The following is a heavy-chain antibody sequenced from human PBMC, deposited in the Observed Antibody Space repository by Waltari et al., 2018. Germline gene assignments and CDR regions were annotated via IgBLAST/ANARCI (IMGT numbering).Heavy chain of an antibody. J-gene: IGHJ6*02. CDR2: INYGGDS. CDR1: VDSLSPSY. Sequence: QVHLPQWGAWLLKPSETLSLTCAVYVDSLSPSYWNWIRQPPGRGLEWIGEINYGGDSNSNPSLKSRVTIYLDTSKNQFSLSLTAVSAADTAVYYCARPTFCSATTCSGPMDVWGQGTTVTVSS. V-gene: IGHV4-34*02. CDR3: ARPTFCSATTCSGPMDV. D-gene: IGHD2-15*01.